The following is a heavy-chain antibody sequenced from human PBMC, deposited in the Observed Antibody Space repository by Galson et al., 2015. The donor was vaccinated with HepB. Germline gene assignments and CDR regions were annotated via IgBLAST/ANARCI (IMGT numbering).Heavy chain of an antibody. Sequence: SLRLSCATSGFSFSSYWMSWVRQGPGKGLEWVANIKPDGSERNYVDSVKGRFTISRDSAKNSLYLQMNSLRAEDTAMYYCARDSGKYNSRWYWEEGWFDPWGQGTLVTVSS. CDR3: ARDSGKYNSRWYWEEGWFDP. D-gene: IGHD6-13*01. CDR1: GFSFSSYW. V-gene: IGHV3-7*05. J-gene: IGHJ5*02. CDR2: IKPDGSER.